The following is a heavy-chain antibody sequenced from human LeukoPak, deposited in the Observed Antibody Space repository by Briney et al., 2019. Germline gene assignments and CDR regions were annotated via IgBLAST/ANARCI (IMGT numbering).Heavy chain of an antibody. CDR3: ARGGAVAGRFDP. D-gene: IGHD6-19*01. V-gene: IGHV3-7*01. J-gene: IGHJ5*02. Sequence: PGGSLRLSCAASGFTFSDYYMSWIRQAPGKGLEWVAKMKEDGSDIHYVDSVRGRFSISRDNAKDSLYLQMNSLRVDDTAVYYCARGGAVAGRFDPWGQGTQVTVSS. CDR1: GFTFSDYY. CDR2: MKEDGSDI.